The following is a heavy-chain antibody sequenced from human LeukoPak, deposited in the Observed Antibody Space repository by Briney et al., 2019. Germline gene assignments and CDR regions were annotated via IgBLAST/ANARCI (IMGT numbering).Heavy chain of an antibody. V-gene: IGHV3-48*03. CDR1: GFSFSNYE. D-gene: IGHD3-16*01. Sequence: GRSLRLSCVGSGFSFSNYEMNWVRQAPGKGLEWLSGISSGAIYYADSVKGRFTISRDDARKSVFLQMSSLRADDTAVYYCARERTGDLGEETLFGGAPYYCWGQGTLVTVSS. J-gene: IGHJ4*02. CDR3: ARERTGDLGEETLFGGAPYYC. CDR2: ISSGAI.